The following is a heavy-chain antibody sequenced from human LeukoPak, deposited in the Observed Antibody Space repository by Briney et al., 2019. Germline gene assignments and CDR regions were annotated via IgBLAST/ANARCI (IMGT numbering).Heavy chain of an antibody. V-gene: IGHV1-2*02. CDR2: INPNSGGT. J-gene: IGHJ3*02. D-gene: IGHD2-2*01. CDR1: RYTFTGYY. Sequence: ASVKVSCKASRYTFTGYYMHWVRQAPGQGLEWMGWINPNSGGTNYAQKFQGRVTMTRDTSISTASMELSRLRSDDTAVYYCAREVTEGYCSSTSCYSSFAFDIWGQGTMVTVSS. CDR3: AREVTEGYCSSTSCYSSFAFDI.